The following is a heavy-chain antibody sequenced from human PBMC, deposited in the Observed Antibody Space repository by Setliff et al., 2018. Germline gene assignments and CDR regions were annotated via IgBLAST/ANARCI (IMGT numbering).Heavy chain of an antibody. V-gene: IGHV3-7*01. CDR2: IKQDGSDK. CDR1: GFTFSTYR. D-gene: IGHD5-18*01. Sequence: PGGSLRLSCAASGFTFSTYRMHWVRQAPGKGLEWVAHIKQDGSDKYYVDSVKGRFTISRDNAKTSLYLQMDSLRVEDTAVYFCARSPGWIPWFDSWGQGTLVTVSS. J-gene: IGHJ5*01. CDR3: ARSPGWIPWFDS.